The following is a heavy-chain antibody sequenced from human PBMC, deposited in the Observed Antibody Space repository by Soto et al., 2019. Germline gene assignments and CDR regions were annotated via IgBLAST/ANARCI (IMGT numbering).Heavy chain of an antibody. D-gene: IGHD1-7*01. V-gene: IGHV1-2*02. CDR3: GRGRSGELVVFY. Sequence: QVQLVQSGAEVKKSGASVKVSCKASGYTFTGYYIHWVRQAPGQGLEWMGEIGPNRGDTKYAQKFQGRVTMTRDTSISTVYMELSNLGPDDTAVYYCGRGRSGELVVFYWGQGTLVTVYS. CDR2: IGPNRGDT. CDR1: GYTFTGYY. J-gene: IGHJ4*02.